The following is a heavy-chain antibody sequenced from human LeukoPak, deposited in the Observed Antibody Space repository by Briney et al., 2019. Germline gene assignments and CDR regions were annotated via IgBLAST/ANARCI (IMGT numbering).Heavy chain of an antibody. Sequence: SETLSLTCSVSNYSISRGYYWGWIRKPPGKGLEWIGSIHHSGSTYYNPSLKSRVTISVDTSKNQFSLRLSSVTAADTAVYYCARDLSTVGGSFGYWGQGTLVTVSS. D-gene: IGHD3-16*01. CDR1: NYSISRGYY. CDR3: ARDLSTVGGSFGY. J-gene: IGHJ4*02. V-gene: IGHV4-38-2*02. CDR2: IHHSGST.